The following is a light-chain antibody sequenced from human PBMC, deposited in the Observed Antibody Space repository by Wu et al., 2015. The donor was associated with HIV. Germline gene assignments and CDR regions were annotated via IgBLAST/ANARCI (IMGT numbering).Light chain of an antibody. CDR2: AAS. CDR3: QQYNNWPQT. Sequence: DIQMTQSPSSLSASVGDRVTITCRASQSISSYLNWYQQKPGKAPKLLIYAASSLQSGVPSRFSGSGSGTEFTLTISSMQSEDFAVYYCQQYNNWPQTFGQGTKLEIK. CDR1: QSISSY. J-gene: IGKJ2*01. V-gene: IGKV1-39*01.